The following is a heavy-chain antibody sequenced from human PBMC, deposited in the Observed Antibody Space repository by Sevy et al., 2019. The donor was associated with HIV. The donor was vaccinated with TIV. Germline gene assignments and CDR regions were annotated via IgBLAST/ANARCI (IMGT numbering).Heavy chain of an antibody. CDR1: GFTFSNAW. V-gene: IGHV3-11*01. CDR2: ISDSDDSI. Sequence: GGSLRLSCAASGFTFSNAWMSWVRQAPGKGLEWLSYISDSDDSIYYADSVKGRFTISWVKTKNSLYLQMNSLRAEDTAVYYCARDHVKDGDLGDYYYFAMDVWGQGTTVTVSS. D-gene: IGHD4-17*01. CDR3: ARDHVKDGDLGDYYYFAMDV. J-gene: IGHJ6*02.